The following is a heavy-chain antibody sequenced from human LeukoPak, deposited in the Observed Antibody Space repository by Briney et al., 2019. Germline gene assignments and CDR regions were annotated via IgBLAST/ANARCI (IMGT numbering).Heavy chain of an antibody. D-gene: IGHD3-16*02. Sequence: PGGSLRLSCAASGFTFSSYAMSWVRQAPGKGLEWVSAISGSGGSTYYADSVKGRFTISRDNSKNTLYLQMNSLRAEGTAVYYCAKVNGDDYVWGSYRYALDYWGQGTLVTVSS. CDR1: GFTFSSYA. V-gene: IGHV3-23*01. CDR3: AKVNGDDYVWGSYRYALDY. CDR2: ISGSGGST. J-gene: IGHJ4*02.